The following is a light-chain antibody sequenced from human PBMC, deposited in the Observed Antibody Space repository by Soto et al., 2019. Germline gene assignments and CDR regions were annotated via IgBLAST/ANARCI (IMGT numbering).Light chain of an antibody. CDR2: DAS. Sequence: EIVLTQSPATLSLSPGERVTLSCRASQSVGSYLAWYQQKLGQAPRLLIYDASNRATGIPARFSGSGSGTDFTLTISSLEPEDFAVYYCQQRSNWPRTFGGGTKVDIK. V-gene: IGKV3-11*01. CDR3: QQRSNWPRT. J-gene: IGKJ4*01. CDR1: QSVGSY.